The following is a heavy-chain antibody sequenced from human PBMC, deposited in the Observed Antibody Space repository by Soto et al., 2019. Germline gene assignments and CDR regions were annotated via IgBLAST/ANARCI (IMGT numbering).Heavy chain of an antibody. J-gene: IGHJ4*02. V-gene: IGHV4-59*01. CDR1: GDSISSYF. CDR3: ALRSMAVVPEY. D-gene: IGHD6-19*01. Sequence: VQLQESGPGLVKPSETLSLTCAVSGDSISSYFCMWIRQPTGKGLESIGYLYYGRSANYNPSLKSRVTLSVDTSTNQCSLTLSSMTAADTAVYYCALRSMAVVPEYWCQGTLVTVSS. CDR2: LYYGRSA.